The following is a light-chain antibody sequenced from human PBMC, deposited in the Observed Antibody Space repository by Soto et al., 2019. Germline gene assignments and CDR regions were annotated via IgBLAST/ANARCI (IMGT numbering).Light chain of an antibody. CDR2: DVI. CDR3: CSYAGSSLWV. Sequence: QLVLTQPRSVSGSPGQSVTISCTGTSSDVGVYNYVSWYQQHPGKAPQLVIYDVIKRPSGVPDRFSGSKSGNTASLTISGLQAEDEADYYCCSYAGSSLWVFGGGTKLTVL. J-gene: IGLJ3*02. CDR1: SSDVGVYNY. V-gene: IGLV2-11*01.